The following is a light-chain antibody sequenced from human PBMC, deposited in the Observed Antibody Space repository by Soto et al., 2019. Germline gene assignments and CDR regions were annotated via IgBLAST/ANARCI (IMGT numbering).Light chain of an antibody. CDR1: QSVSSIY. Sequence: EIVLPQSPGTLSLSPGERATLSCRASQSVSSIYLDWNQQKPGQAPRLLIYGASSRATGIPDRFSGSGSGTNFTLTISRLEPEDFAVYYCQQYGSSSYTFGPGTTLEIK. CDR2: GAS. J-gene: IGKJ2*01. CDR3: QQYGSSSYT. V-gene: IGKV3-20*01.